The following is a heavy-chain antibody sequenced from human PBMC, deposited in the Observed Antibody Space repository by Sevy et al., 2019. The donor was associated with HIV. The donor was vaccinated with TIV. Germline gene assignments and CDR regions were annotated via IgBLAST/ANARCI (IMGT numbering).Heavy chain of an antibody. V-gene: IGHV4-59*12. Sequence: SETLSLTCAVSGGSISSYYWSWIRQPPGKGLEFIGWIHYSGKTKYNPSVSSRVSLSVDTSRNQFSLKLYSLTAEDTAVYYCAKVDVVVPVADYGMDVWGQGTTVTVSS. J-gene: IGHJ6*02. CDR1: GGSISSYY. CDR2: IHYSGKT. D-gene: IGHD2-2*01. CDR3: AKVDVVVPVADYGMDV.